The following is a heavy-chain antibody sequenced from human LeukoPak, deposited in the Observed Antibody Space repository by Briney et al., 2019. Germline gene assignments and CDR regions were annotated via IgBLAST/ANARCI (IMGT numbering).Heavy chain of an antibody. J-gene: IGHJ4*02. CDR3: ARAYQPLGGLSFPDY. D-gene: IGHD3-16*02. V-gene: IGHV1-46*01. Sequence: ASVKVSCKASGYTFTSYYMHWVRQAPGQGLEWMGIINPSGGSTSYAQKFQGRVTMTRDMSTSTVYMELSSLRSEDTAVYYCARAYQPLGGLSFPDYWGQGTLVTVSS. CDR2: INPSGGST. CDR1: GYTFTSYY.